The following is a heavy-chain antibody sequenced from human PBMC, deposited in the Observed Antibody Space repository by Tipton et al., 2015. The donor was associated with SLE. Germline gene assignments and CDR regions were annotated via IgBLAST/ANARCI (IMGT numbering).Heavy chain of an antibody. CDR1: GGSISSSSYY. Sequence: TLSLTCTVSGGSISSSSYYWGWIRQPPGKGLEWIGSIYYSGSTYYNPSLKSRVTISVDTSKNQFSLKLSSVTAADTAVYYCARPRVGQLASPFDYWGQGTLVTVSS. D-gene: IGHD6-6*01. CDR3: ARPRVGQLASPFDY. CDR2: IYYSGST. V-gene: IGHV4-39*07. J-gene: IGHJ4*02.